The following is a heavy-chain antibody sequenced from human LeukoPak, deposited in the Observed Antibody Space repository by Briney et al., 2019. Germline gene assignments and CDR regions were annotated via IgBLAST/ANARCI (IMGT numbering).Heavy chain of an antibody. CDR2: ISGSSSTI. D-gene: IGHD2-2*01. CDR3: ARDLRPVPAAIVYYMDV. CDR1: GFTFSSYS. Sequence: PGGSLRLSCPASGFTFSSYSMNWVRQAPGKGLEWVSSISGSSSTIYYADSVKGRFTISRDNAKNSLYLQMNSLRAEDTAVYYCARDLRPVPAAIVYYMDVWGKGTTVTVSS. V-gene: IGHV3-48*01. J-gene: IGHJ6*03.